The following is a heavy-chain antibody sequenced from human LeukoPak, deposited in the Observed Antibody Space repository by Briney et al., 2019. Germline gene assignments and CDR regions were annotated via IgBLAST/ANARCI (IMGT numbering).Heavy chain of an antibody. J-gene: IGHJ4*02. CDR2: SSYSGSS. D-gene: IGHD6-13*01. Sequence: SETLSLTCSVSGGSIGTNYWSWIRQVPGKGLEWIGYSSYSGSSNYNPSLKSRVTISVDTSKTQFSLYLNSVTAADTAVYYCARSDTHHIHSSSWHFDYWGQGTLVTVSS. CDR3: ARSDTHHIHSSSWHFDY. CDR1: GGSIGTNY. V-gene: IGHV4-59*01.